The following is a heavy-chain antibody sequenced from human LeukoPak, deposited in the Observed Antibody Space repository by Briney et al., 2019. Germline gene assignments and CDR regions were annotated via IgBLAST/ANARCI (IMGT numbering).Heavy chain of an antibody. D-gene: IGHD6-19*01. CDR3: TRGESVAGTARPSGY. CDR2: MNPNSGNT. J-gene: IGHJ4*02. V-gene: IGHV1-8*01. CDR1: GYTFTSYD. Sequence: ASVKVSCKASGYTFTSYDINWVRQATGQGLEWMGWMNPNSGNTGYSQKFQGRVTMTRNTSINTAYMELSSLTSEDTAVYYCTRGESVAGTARPSGYWGQGTLVTVSS.